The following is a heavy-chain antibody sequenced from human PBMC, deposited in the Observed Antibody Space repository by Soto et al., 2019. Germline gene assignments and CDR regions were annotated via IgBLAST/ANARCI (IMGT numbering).Heavy chain of an antibody. D-gene: IGHD2-15*01. CDR1: GFTFSPYW. J-gene: IGHJ4*02. CDR3: ARDQGYCSGGSCYVAGY. V-gene: IGHV3-74*01. CDR2: INSDGSTT. Sequence: GGSLRLSCAASGFTFSPYWMHWVRQAPGKGLVWVSRINSDGSTTDYADSVRGRFTISRDNAKNTLYLQMNSLRAEDTAVYYCARDQGYCSGGSCYVAGYWGQGTLVTVSS.